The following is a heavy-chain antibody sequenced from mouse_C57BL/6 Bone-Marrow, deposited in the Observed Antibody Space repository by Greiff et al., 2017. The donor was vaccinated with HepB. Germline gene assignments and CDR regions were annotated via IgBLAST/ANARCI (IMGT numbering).Heavy chain of an antibody. J-gene: IGHJ3*01. V-gene: IGHV14-4*01. Sequence: VQLQQSGAELVRPGASVKLSCTASGFNIKDDYMHWVKQRPEQGLEWIGWIEPENGDTEYASKFQGKATITADTSSKTAYLQLSSLTSEDTAVYYCTTLGRGAQATFAYWGQGTLVTVSA. CDR1: GFNIKDDY. D-gene: IGHD3-2*02. CDR2: IEPENGDT. CDR3: TTLGRGAQATFAY.